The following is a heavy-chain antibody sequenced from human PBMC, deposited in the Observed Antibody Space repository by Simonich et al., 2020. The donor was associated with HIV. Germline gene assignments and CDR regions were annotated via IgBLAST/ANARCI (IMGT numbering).Heavy chain of an antibody. J-gene: IGHJ4*02. CDR3: ARGQPYFDY. V-gene: IGHV1-18*01. CDR1: GYTFTNYA. CDR2: VRTFGGDT. Sequence: QIQLVQSGAEVKKPGASVKFSCKASGYTFTNYAISWGRQAPGQGLEWMGWVRTFGGDTKYSQNLQGRVTMTTDTSTTTVYMELRSLRSDDTAIYYCARGQPYFDYWGQGTLVTVSS. D-gene: IGHD5-18*01.